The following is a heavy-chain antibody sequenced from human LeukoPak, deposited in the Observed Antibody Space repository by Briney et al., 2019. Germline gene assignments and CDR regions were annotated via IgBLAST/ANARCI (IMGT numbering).Heavy chain of an antibody. D-gene: IGHD1-14*01. CDR1: GGSFSGYY. CDR3: ARGRLTYRRAFDI. CDR2: INHSGST. Sequence: KPSETLSLTCAVYGGSFSGYYWSWIRQPPGKGLEWIGEINHSGSTNYNPSLKSRVTISVDTSKNQFSLKLSSVTAADTAVYYYARGRLTYRRAFDIRGQGTTVTVSS. J-gene: IGHJ3*02. V-gene: IGHV4-34*01.